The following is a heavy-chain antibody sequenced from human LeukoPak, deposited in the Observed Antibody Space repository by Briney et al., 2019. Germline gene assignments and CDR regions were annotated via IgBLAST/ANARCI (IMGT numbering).Heavy chain of an antibody. CDR2: INPSGGST. D-gene: IGHD2-15*01. J-gene: IGHJ5*02. CDR3: ARGLEVVAATGNWFDP. V-gene: IGHV1-46*01. CDR1: GGTFSSYA. Sequence: GASVKVSCKASGGTFSSYAISWVRQAPGQGLEWLGIINPSGGSTSYAQKFQGRVTMTRDTSTSTVYMELSSLRSEDTAVYYCARGLEVVAATGNWFDPWGQGTLVTVSS.